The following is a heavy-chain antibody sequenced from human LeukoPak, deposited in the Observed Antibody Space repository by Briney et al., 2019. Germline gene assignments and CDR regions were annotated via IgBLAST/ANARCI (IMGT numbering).Heavy chain of an antibody. Sequence: SETLSLTCTVSGGSISSYYWSWIRQPPGKGLEWIGYIYYSGSTNYNPSLKSRVTISVDTSKNQFSLKLSSVTAADTAVYYCAREDGYNSLGYWGQGTLVTVSS. CDR1: GGSISSYY. D-gene: IGHD5-24*01. CDR3: AREDGYNSLGY. J-gene: IGHJ4*02. CDR2: IYYSGST. V-gene: IGHV4-59*01.